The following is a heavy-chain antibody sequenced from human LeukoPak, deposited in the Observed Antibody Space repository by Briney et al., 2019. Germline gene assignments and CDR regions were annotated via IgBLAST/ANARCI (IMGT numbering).Heavy chain of an antibody. J-gene: IGHJ4*02. Sequence: SQTLSLTCTVSGGSISSGGYYWSWIRQHPGKGLEWIGYIYYSGSTYYNPSLESRVTISVDTSKNQFSLKLSSVTAADTAVYYCARDPEGMGYHDYWGQGTLVTVSS. CDR2: IYYSGST. CDR3: ARDPEGMGYHDY. V-gene: IGHV4-31*03. CDR1: GGSISSGGYY. D-gene: IGHD3-16*02.